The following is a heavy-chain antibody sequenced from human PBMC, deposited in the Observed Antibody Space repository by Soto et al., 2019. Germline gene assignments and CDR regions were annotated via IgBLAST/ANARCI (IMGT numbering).Heavy chain of an antibody. CDR2: IIPIFDAT. D-gene: IGHD2-15*01. J-gene: IGHJ4*02. CDR3: ARDSTAVRGC. V-gene: IGHV1-69*01. Sequence: QVQMVQSGAEVKKPGSSARVSCKVSGGTFSRHSISWVRQAPGQGLEWMGGIIPIFDATQYAQKFQGRLTITADESTTTCHSDLRGLRPEDTGIYSCARDSTAVRGCWGQGTLVNAS. CDR1: GGTFSRHS.